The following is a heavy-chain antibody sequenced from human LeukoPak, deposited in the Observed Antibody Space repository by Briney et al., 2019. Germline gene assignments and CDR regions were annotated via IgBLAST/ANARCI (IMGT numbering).Heavy chain of an antibody. D-gene: IGHD2-15*01. V-gene: IGHV4-59*03. CDR3: AKDGPFDI. J-gene: IGHJ3*02. CDR1: GGSLYYYF. Sequence: SETLSLTRTVSGGSLYYYFWSCLRHPPGGRLEWIGYNHSSGRTNYNPALKSRVTISIDTSKNQFSLRVNSVTAADTAVYYCAKDGPFDIWGQGTMVTVSS. CDR2: NHSSGRT.